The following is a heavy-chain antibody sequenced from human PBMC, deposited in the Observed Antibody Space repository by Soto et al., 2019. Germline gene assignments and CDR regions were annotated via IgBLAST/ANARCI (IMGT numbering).Heavy chain of an antibody. V-gene: IGHV3-7*03. D-gene: IGHD3-3*01. Sequence: PGGSLRLSCAASGFTFSSYWMSWVRQAPGKGLEWVAKINQDGSEKYYVDSVKGRFTISRDNAKNSLYLQMNSLRVEDTAVYYCARKEYDVWSGYYYFDNWGQGTLVTVSS. J-gene: IGHJ4*02. CDR2: INQDGSEK. CDR3: ARKEYDVWSGYYYFDN. CDR1: GFTFSSYW.